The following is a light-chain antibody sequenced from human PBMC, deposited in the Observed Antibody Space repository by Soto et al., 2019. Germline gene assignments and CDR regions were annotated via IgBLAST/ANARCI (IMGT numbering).Light chain of an antibody. CDR2: SNN. J-gene: IGLJ1*01. V-gene: IGLV1-44*01. CDR3: SSYTSSSTYV. Sequence: QSVLAQPPSASGTPGQRVTISCSGSTSNIGSNAVNWYQQLPGTAPKLLIFSNNQRPSGVPDRFSGSKSGPSASLAISGLQSEDEADYYCSSYTSSSTYVFGTGT. CDR1: TSNIGSNA.